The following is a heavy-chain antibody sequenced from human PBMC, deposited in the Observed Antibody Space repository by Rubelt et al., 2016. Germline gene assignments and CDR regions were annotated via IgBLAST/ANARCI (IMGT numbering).Heavy chain of an antibody. Sequence: GASVKVSCKASGYTFTGYYMHWVRQAPGQGLEWMGRINPNSGGTNYAQKFQGRVTMTRDTSISTAYMELSRLRSDDTTVYYCARDGYSGYDEGEYVDYWGQGTLVTVSS. CDR2: INPNSGGT. J-gene: IGHJ4*02. CDR3: ARDGYSGYDEGEYVDY. D-gene: IGHD5-12*01. CDR1: GYTFTGYY. V-gene: IGHV1-2*06.